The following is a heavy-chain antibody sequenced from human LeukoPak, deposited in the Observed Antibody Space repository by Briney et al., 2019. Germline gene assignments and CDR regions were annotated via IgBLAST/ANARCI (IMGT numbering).Heavy chain of an antibody. V-gene: IGHV3-53*01. CDR2: IYSGGST. CDR1: GFSVIDNF. D-gene: IGHD3-16*01. CDR3: ARLREGAFDY. J-gene: IGHJ4*02. Sequence: PGGSLRLSCAASGFSVIDNFMSWVRRAPGKGLEWVSVIYSGGSTYYAASVKGRFTISRDNSKNTLYLQMNSLRAEDTAVYYCARLREGAFDYWGQGTLVTVSS.